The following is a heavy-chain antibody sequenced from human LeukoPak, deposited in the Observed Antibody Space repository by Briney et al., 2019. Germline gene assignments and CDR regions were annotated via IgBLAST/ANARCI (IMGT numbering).Heavy chain of an antibody. CDR2: INHSGST. V-gene: IGHV4-34*01. Sequence: SETLSLTCAVYGGSFSGYYWSWIRQPPGKGLEWIGEINHSGSTNYNPSLKSRVTISVDTSKNQFPLKLSSVTAADTAVYYCARDWIAVGLEGFDPWGQGTLVTVSS. D-gene: IGHD6-19*01. J-gene: IGHJ5*02. CDR1: GGSFSGYY. CDR3: ARDWIAVGLEGFDP.